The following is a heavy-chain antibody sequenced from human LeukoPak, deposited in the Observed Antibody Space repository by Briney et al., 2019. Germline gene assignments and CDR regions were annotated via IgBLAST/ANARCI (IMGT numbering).Heavy chain of an antibody. J-gene: IGHJ4*02. CDR2: INPNSGGT. V-gene: IGHV1-2*02. D-gene: IGHD5-18*01. CDR1: GYTFTSYG. Sequence: ASVKVSCKASGYTFTSYGISWVRQAPGQGLEWMGWINPNSGGTNYAQKFQGRVTMTRDTSISTAYMELSRLRSDDTAVYYCARVDTALTPDLYYFDYWGQGTLVTVSS. CDR3: ARVDTALTPDLYYFDY.